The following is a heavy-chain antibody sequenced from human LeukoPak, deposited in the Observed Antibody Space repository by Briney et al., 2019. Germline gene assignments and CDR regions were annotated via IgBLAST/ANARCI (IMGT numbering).Heavy chain of an antibody. D-gene: IGHD2-15*01. CDR2: IYPGDSET. CDR3: ARRGYCSGGSCNGAFDI. CDR1: GYSFTNYW. V-gene: IGHV5-51*01. Sequence: HGESLKISCKASGYSFTNYWVGWVRQMPGKGLEWMGVIYPGDSETRYSPSFQGQVTISADKSITTAYLRWSSLKASDTAMYYCARRGYCSGGSCNGAFDIWGQGTMVTVSS. J-gene: IGHJ3*02.